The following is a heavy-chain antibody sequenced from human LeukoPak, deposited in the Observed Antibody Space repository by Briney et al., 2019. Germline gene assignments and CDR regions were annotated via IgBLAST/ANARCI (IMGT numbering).Heavy chain of an antibody. CDR1: GGSFSGYY. Sequence: KASETLSLTCAVYGGSFSGYYWSWIRQPPGKGLEWIGEINHSGSTNYNPSLKSRVTISVDTSKNQFSLKLSSVTAADTAVYYCARGMNYYDSSGGVWGQGTTVTVSS. D-gene: IGHD3-22*01. CDR2: INHSGST. V-gene: IGHV4-34*01. CDR3: ARGMNYYDSSGGV. J-gene: IGHJ6*02.